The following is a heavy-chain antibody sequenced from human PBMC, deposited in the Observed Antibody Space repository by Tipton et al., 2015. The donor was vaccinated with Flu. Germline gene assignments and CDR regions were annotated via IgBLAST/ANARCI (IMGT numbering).Heavy chain of an antibody. J-gene: IGHJ4*02. CDR3: ARPHSYSNYALDY. Sequence: TLSLTCSVSGGSISSDSYYWGWVRQPPGRGLEWIGSIYYTGSTYSNPSLKSRVTISKDTSKNQFSLKLNSVTTAGTAVYYCARPHSYSNYALDYWGQGALVTVSS. D-gene: IGHD4-11*01. CDR2: IYYTGST. V-gene: IGHV4-39*01. CDR1: GGSISSDSYY.